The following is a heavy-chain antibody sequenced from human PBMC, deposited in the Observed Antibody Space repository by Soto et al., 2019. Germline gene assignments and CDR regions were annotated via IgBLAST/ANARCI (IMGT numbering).Heavy chain of an antibody. CDR1: GGSFSGYY. CDR3: ARKGDSITLYRSWYFDL. V-gene: IGHV4-34*01. CDR2: IHHSGIT. Sequence: SETLTLTCAAYGGSFSGYYWSWIRQAPGKGLEWIGEIHHSGITNYDPSLKSRVTISVDTSKNQFSLKLSSVTAADTAVYDCARKGDSITLYRSWYFDLWGRGTLVTVSS. D-gene: IGHD2-8*01. J-gene: IGHJ2*01.